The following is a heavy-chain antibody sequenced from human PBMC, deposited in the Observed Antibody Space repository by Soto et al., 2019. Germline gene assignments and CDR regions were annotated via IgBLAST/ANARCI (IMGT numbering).Heavy chain of an antibody. CDR3: AKDGAIAAADYFFDY. D-gene: IGHD6-13*01. V-gene: IGHV3-30*18. J-gene: IGHJ4*02. Sequence: SRRHARXVGGVSCCSYARHRDRKAPGKGLEWVAVIASDGKDKRYADSVKGRFTISRDNSKNTVYLQMNSLRGEDTAVYYCAKDGAIAAADYFFDYWGQGSLVTVSS. CDR2: IASDGKDK. CDR1: GVSCCSYA.